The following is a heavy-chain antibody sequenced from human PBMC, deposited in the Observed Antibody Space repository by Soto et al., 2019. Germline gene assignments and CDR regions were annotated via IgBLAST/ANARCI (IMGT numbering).Heavy chain of an antibody. Sequence: GGSLRLSCAASGFIFSSYWMSWVRQAPGKGLEWVANIKQDGSEKYYVDSVKGRFTISRDNAKNSLFLQMNSLRAEDTAVYYCARDQLSGSYYDYWGQRTLDTVSS. CDR1: GFIFSSYW. CDR3: ARDQLSGSYYDY. CDR2: IKQDGSEK. J-gene: IGHJ4*02. D-gene: IGHD1-26*01. V-gene: IGHV3-7*05.